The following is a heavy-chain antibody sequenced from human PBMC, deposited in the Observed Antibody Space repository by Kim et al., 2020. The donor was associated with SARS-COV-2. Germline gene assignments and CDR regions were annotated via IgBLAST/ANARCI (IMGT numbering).Heavy chain of an antibody. V-gene: IGHV1-46*01. Sequence: SYAPKFRGRVTMTGATSTSTVYMELSSLRSEDTAVYHCARELGAAFYFDYWGQGTLVTVSS. CDR3: ARELGAAFYFDY. J-gene: IGHJ4*02. D-gene: IGHD6-25*01.